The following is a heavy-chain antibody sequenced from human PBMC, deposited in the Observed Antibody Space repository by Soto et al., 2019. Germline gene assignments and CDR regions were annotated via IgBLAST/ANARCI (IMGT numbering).Heavy chain of an antibody. CDR2: ISSSGSTI. CDR1: GFTFSSYE. Sequence: GGSLRLSCAASGFTFSSYEMNWVRQAPGKGLEWVSYISSSGSTIYYADSVKGRFTISRGNAKNSLYLQMNSLRAEDTAVYYCARGKRRDGYLDAFDIWGQGTMVTVSS. J-gene: IGHJ3*02. CDR3: ARGKRRDGYLDAFDI. V-gene: IGHV3-48*03. D-gene: IGHD5-12*01.